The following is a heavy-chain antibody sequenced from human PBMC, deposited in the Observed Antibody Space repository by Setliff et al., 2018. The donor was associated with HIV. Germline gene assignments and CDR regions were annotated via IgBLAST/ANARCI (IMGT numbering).Heavy chain of an antibody. CDR3: ARTIQPSSSPFDF. V-gene: IGHV4-4*02. D-gene: IGHD6-19*01. CDR2: ISHSGST. Sequence: SETLSLTCAVSGGSIMTGDWWSWVRQSPGKGLEWIGEISHSGSTNYNPSLRSRVTMSVDKSNNQFSLKLSSVTAADTAIYYCARTIQPSSSPFDFWGQGILVTVSS. CDR1: GGSIMTGDW. J-gene: IGHJ4*02.